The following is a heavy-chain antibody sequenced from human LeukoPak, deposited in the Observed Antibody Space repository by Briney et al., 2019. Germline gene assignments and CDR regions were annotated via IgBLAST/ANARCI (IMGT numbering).Heavy chain of an antibody. V-gene: IGHV4-59*01. Sequence: PSETLSLTCTVSGGSISSYYWSWIRQPPGKGLEWIGYIYYSGSTNYNPSLKSRVTISGDTSKNQFSLKLSSVTAADTAVFYCAGGGDLAVAGTDYYFDYWGQGTLVTVSS. J-gene: IGHJ4*02. D-gene: IGHD6-19*01. CDR2: IYYSGST. CDR3: AGGGDLAVAGTDYYFDY. CDR1: GGSISSYY.